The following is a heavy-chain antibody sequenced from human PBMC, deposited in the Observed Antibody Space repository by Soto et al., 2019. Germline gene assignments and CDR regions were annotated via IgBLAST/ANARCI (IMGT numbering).Heavy chain of an antibody. D-gene: IGHD3-10*01. Sequence: QAQLVQSGGEVKKPGASVKVTCKASGYSFITFGITWVRQAPGQGLEWMGWIAPYNGMTNFAQKIRGRLIMTTDTSTYSASLELWSLVSDDTAVYYCSAGITLVRRVFAYGLDVWGQGTTVTVSS. CDR1: GYSFITFG. V-gene: IGHV1-18*01. CDR3: SAGITLVRRVFAYGLDV. CDR2: IAPYNGMT. J-gene: IGHJ6*02.